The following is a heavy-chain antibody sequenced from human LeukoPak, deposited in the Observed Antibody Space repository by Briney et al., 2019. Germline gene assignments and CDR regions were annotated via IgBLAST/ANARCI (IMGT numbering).Heavy chain of an antibody. Sequence: PSEGPSLTCTESGGSLSSYYWSWIRQPPGKGLEWIGYIYYSGSTNYNPSLKSRVTISVDTSKNQCSLKLCTVTAADTAVYYCARPHYPGAVASFLIWGEGDLGTVSS. V-gene: IGHV4-59*01. CDR2: IYYSGST. CDR3: ARPHYPGAVASFLI. CDR1: GGSLSSYY. D-gene: IGHD6-19*01. J-gene: IGHJ4*02.